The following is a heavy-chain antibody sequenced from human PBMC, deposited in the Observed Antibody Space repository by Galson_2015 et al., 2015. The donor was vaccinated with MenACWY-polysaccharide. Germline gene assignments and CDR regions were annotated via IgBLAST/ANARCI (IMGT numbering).Heavy chain of an antibody. D-gene: IGHD2-15*01. J-gene: IGHJ6*02. CDR3: ARDGYCSGGSCYFNYYYALDA. CDR2: IIPSLGKP. V-gene: IGHV1-69*04. CDR1: GGTFSNSGFYA. Sequence: SVKVSCKASGGTFSNSGFYAISWVRQAPGQGLEWMGRIIPSLGKPNYAEEFQGRVAITADKSTSTAYIELSSLRSEDTAVYYCARDGYCSGGSCYFNYYYALDAWGQGTTVTVSS.